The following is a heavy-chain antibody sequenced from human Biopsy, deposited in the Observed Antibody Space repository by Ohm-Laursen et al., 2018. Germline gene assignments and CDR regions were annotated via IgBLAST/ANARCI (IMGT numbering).Heavy chain of an antibody. Sequence: TLSLTCTVSGGSVSSGGFYWSWIRQHPGKGLEWIGYIYYSGTTYYNPSLKSLVTISVDTSKNQFSLKLNSVTAADTAVYYFFFFFFFFFFYWYFDLWGRGTLVTVSS. CDR3: FFFFFFFFFYWYFDL. J-gene: IGHJ2*01. CDR1: GGSVSSGGFY. V-gene: IGHV4-31*01. CDR2: IYYSGTT. D-gene: IGHD3-3*01.